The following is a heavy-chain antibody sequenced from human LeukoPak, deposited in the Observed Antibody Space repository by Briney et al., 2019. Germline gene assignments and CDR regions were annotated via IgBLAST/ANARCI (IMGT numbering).Heavy chain of an antibody. Sequence: RASVKVSCKASGYTFTVYYMHWVRQAPGQGLEWMGWINPNSGGTNYAQKFQGRVTMNRDTSISTAYMELSRLRSDDTAVYYCARDPAAVAGTGGDYWGQGTLVTVSS. CDR2: INPNSGGT. CDR1: GYTFTVYY. V-gene: IGHV1-2*02. D-gene: IGHD6-19*01. J-gene: IGHJ4*02. CDR3: ARDPAAVAGTGGDY.